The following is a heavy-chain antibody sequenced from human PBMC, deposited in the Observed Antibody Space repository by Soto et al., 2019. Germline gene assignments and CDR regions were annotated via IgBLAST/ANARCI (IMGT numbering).Heavy chain of an antibody. D-gene: IGHD6-13*01. V-gene: IGHV1-69*13. CDR2: IIPIFGTA. CDR3: ASCKQQLVFSWFDP. J-gene: IGHJ5*02. Sequence: SVKVSCTASGYTFTSYDINWVRQAPGQGLEWMGGIIPIFGTANYAQKFQGRVTITADESTSTAYMELSSLRSEDTAVYYCASCKQQLVFSWFDPWGQGTLVTVSS. CDR1: GYTFTSYD.